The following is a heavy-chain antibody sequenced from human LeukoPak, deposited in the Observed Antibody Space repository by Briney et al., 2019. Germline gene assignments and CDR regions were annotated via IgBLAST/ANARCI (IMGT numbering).Heavy chain of an antibody. D-gene: IGHD5-18*01. Sequence: PSETLSLTCAVYGGSFSGYYWSWIRQPPGKGLEWIGEINHSGSTNYNPSLRSRVTISVDMSKNQFSLQLNSVTAADTAVYFCARGRGYNAFDIWGHGTLVTVSS. V-gene: IGHV4-34*01. CDR1: GGSFSGYY. CDR3: ARGRGYNAFDI. CDR2: INHSGST. J-gene: IGHJ3*02.